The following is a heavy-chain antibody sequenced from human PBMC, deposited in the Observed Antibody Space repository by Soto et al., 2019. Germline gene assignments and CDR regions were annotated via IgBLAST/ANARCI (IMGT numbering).Heavy chain of an antibody. D-gene: IGHD3-9*01. J-gene: IGHJ4*02. CDR1: GYTFTNFW. CDR2: IDPSDSYT. Sequence: PGESLKISCKGSGYTFTNFWISWVRQMPGKGLEWMGRIDPSDSYTNYGPSFQGHVSISADNSIKTAYLQWRSLKASDTAMYYCVCGRYIYFAPPSFSTDFWGQGTLVTVSS. V-gene: IGHV5-10-1*01. CDR3: VCGRYIYFAPPSFSTDF.